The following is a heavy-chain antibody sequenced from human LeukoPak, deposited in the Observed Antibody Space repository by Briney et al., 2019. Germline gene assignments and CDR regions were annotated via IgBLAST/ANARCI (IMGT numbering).Heavy chain of an antibody. D-gene: IGHD1-26*01. CDR2: MWYDGSRE. J-gene: IGHJ4*02. CDR1: GFTLSTHG. CDR3: ARDLSFGSLDF. Sequence: PGGSLRLSCAASGFTLSTHGMHWGRQAPGKGLERVAGMWYDGSREDYAVSVKGRFTISRDMSKNTLNLQMNSLRVEDTAMFYCARDLSFGSLDFRGQGTLVTVSS. V-gene: IGHV3-33*01.